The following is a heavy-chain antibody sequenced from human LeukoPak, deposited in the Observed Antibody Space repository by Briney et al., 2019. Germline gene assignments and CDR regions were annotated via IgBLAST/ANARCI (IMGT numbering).Heavy chain of an antibody. J-gene: IGHJ4*02. CDR1: GFTFSSYS. CDR2: ISSSSSYI. Sequence: GGSLRLSCAASGFTFSSYSMNWVRQAPGKGLEWVSSISSSSSYIYYADSVKGRFTISRDNAKNSLYLQMNSLRAEDTAAYYCARNPPSEIVVVPAATDYWGQGTLVTVSS. V-gene: IGHV3-21*01. D-gene: IGHD2-2*01. CDR3: ARNPPSEIVVVPAATDY.